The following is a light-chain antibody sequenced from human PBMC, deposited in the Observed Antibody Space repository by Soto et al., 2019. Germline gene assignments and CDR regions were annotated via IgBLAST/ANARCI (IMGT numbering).Light chain of an antibody. V-gene: IGLV2-14*01. CDR2: DVS. Sequence: QSALTQPASVSGSPGQSITISCTGTSSDVGGYNYVSWYQQHPGKVPKLMIYDVSNRPSGVSNRFSGSKSGNTASLTISGLPAEDEADYYCSSYTSSSTLVVFGGGTKVTVL. CDR1: SSDVGGYNY. J-gene: IGLJ2*01. CDR3: SSYTSSSTLVV.